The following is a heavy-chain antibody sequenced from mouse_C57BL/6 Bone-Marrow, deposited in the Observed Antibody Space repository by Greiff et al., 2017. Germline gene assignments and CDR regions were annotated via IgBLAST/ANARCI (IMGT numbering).Heavy chain of an antibody. CDR1: GYTFTDYY. Sequence: QVQLQQSGAELVRPGASVKLSCKASGYTFTDYYINWVKQRPGQGLEWIARIYPGSGNTYYNEKFKGKATLTAEKSSSTAYMQLSSLTSEDSAVYFCARSVYSSWFAYWGQGTLVTVSA. CDR2: IYPGSGNT. CDR3: ARSVYSSWFAY. D-gene: IGHD2-12*01. V-gene: IGHV1-76*01. J-gene: IGHJ3*01.